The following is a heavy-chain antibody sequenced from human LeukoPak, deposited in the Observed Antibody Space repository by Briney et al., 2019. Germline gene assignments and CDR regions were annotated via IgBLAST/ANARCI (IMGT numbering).Heavy chain of an antibody. V-gene: IGHV4-59*01. Sequence: PSEALSLTCTGSGCSISSYYWSWIRQPPGKGLEGIGYIYYSGSTNYNPSLKSRVTISVDTSKNQFSLSLRSVTAADTAVYYCARIGRTTHDAFDIWGQGTMVTASS. CDR3: ARIGRTTHDAFDI. D-gene: IGHD4-11*01. J-gene: IGHJ3*02. CDR2: IYYSGST. CDR1: GCSISSYY.